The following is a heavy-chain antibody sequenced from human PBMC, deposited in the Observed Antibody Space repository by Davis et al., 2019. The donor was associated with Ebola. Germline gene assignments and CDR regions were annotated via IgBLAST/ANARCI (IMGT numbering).Heavy chain of an antibody. CDR3: AKDLDSSGWYNY. V-gene: IGHV3-30-3*01. CDR1: GFTFSNYA. D-gene: IGHD6-19*01. Sequence: GESLKISCAASGFTFSNYAMHWVRQAPGKGLEWVAIISDDGSNKYYADSVKGRITVSRDNSKNTLYLQMNSLRAEDTAVYYCAKDLDSSGWYNYWGQGTLVTVSS. CDR2: ISDDGSNK. J-gene: IGHJ4*02.